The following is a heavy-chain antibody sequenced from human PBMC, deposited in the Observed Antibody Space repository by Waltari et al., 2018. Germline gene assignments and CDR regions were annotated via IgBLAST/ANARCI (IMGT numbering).Heavy chain of an antibody. Sequence: QVQLVQSGNEVMKPGASVKVSCKASGYTFTSHSITWVRQAPGQGPEWLGWINRNNGNTKCAHKFQGRVSLTTDTSTSTAYMDLRSLTSDDTAVYYCARDYCSGDGCSLDCWGQGTLVTVSS. CDR1: GYTFTSHS. CDR2: INRNNGNT. J-gene: IGHJ4*02. V-gene: IGHV1-18*04. D-gene: IGHD2-15*01. CDR3: ARDYCSGDGCSLDC.